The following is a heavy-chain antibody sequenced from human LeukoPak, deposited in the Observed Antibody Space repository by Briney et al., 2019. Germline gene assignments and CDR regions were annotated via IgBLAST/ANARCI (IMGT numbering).Heavy chain of an antibody. CDR1: GYSVSSGYY. V-gene: IGHV4-38-2*02. Sequence: SETLSLTCTVSGYSVSSGYYWGWIRQPPGKGLEWIGYIYYSGSTYYNPSLKSRVTISVGTSKNQFSLKLSSVTAADTAVYYCARVSGASDAFDIWGQGTMVTVSS. CDR2: IYYSGST. CDR3: ARVSGASDAFDI. D-gene: IGHD7-27*01. J-gene: IGHJ3*02.